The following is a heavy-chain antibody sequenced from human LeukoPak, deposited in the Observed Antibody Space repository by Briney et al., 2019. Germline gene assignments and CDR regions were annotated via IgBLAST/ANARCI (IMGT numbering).Heavy chain of an antibody. CDR2: ISGSGGST. J-gene: IGHJ3*02. CDR1: GFTFSSCA. D-gene: IGHD3-10*01. V-gene: IGHV3-23*01. CDR3: AKYRYYGSGSYRDAFDI. Sequence: GGSLRLSCAASGFTFSSCAMSWVRQAPGKGLEWVSAISGSGGSTYYADSVKGRFTISRDNSKNTLYLQMNSLRAEDTAVYYCAKYRYYGSGSYRDAFDIWGQGTMVTVSS.